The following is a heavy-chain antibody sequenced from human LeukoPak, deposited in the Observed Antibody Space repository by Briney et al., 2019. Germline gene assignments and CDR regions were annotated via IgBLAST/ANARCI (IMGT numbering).Heavy chain of an antibody. CDR3: ARQPTSVITIFGVATHRGSGYMDV. CDR2: IYYSGST. CDR1: GGSISSSSYY. J-gene: IGHJ6*03. V-gene: IGHV4-39*01. D-gene: IGHD3-3*01. Sequence: SETLSLTCTVSGGSISSSSYYWGWIRQPPGKGLEWIGSIYYSGSTYYNPSLKSRVTISVDTSKNQFSLKLSSVTAADTAVYYCARQPTSVITIFGVATHRGSGYMDVWGKGTTVTVSS.